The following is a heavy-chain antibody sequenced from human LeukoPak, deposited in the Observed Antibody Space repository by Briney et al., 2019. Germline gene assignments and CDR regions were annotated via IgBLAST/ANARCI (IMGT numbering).Heavy chain of an antibody. CDR1: GFTFSSYA. D-gene: IGHD3-22*01. CDR2: ISGSGGST. CDR3: AKASDDYDSSGYYFRAPYYFDY. V-gene: IGHV3-23*01. J-gene: IGHJ4*02. Sequence: GGSLRLSCATSGFTFSSYAMSWVRQAPGKGLEWFSAISGSGGSTYYADSVKGRFTISRDNSKNTLYLQVNSLRAEDTAVYYCAKASDDYDSSGYYFRAPYYFDYWGQGTLVTVSS.